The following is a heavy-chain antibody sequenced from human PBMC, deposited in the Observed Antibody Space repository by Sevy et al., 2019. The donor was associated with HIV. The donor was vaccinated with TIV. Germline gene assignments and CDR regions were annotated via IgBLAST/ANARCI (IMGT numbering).Heavy chain of an antibody. CDR3: AGGMLSGDLHRLYYSYMDV. D-gene: IGHD7-27*01. V-gene: IGHV3-23*01. Sequence: GGSLRLSCAASGFTFGTYAMNWVRQAPGKGLEWVSIISDSGVSASYADSVRGRLTISRNNSRNTLHLQMNTLRPEDTATYYYAGGMLSGDLHRLYYSYMDVWGRGTTVTVSS. CDR1: GFTFGTYA. J-gene: IGHJ6*03. CDR2: ISDSGVSA.